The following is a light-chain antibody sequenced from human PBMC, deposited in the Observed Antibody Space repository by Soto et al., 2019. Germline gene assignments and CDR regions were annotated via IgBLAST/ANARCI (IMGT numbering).Light chain of an antibody. CDR3: QSYDTMLSGPGV. V-gene: IGLV1-40*01. CDR2: NNI. CDR1: SSNIGAGYD. Sequence: QSVLTQPPSVSGAPGQRVTISCTGSSSNIGAGYDVHWYQQLPGTAPKLLIYNNINRPSGVPDRFSGSKSGTSASLAIAGVQAEDEADYYCQSYDTMLSGPGVFGGGTKLTVL. J-gene: IGLJ2*01.